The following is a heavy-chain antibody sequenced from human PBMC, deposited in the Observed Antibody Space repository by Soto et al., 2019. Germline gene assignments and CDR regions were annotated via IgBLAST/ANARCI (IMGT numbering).Heavy chain of an antibody. D-gene: IGHD6-6*01. Sequence: QVQLVQSGAEVKKPGSSVKVSCKASGGTFSSYAISWVRHAPGQGLEWVGGVIPIFGTANYAQKFQGGVRITGDDSTSTAYMELSGLRAEDTAVYYCARNLYGSSSGAYGMDVGGQGTTVTVSS. V-gene: IGHV1-69*01. CDR1: GGTFSSYA. J-gene: IGHJ6*02. CDR3: ARNLYGSSSGAYGMDV. CDR2: VIPIFGTA.